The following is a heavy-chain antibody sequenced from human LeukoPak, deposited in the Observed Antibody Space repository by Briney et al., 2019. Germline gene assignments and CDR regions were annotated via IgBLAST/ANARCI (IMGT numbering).Heavy chain of an antibody. V-gene: IGHV3-48*04. CDR2: ISSSSSTI. Sequence: SGGSLSLSCAASGFTFSSYSMNWVRQAPGKGLEGVSFISSSSSTIYYADSVKGRFTISRDNAKNSLYLQMNSLRAEDTAVYYCARDRGGSYSAIDYWGQGTLVTVSS. J-gene: IGHJ4*02. CDR3: ARDRGGSYSAIDY. CDR1: GFTFSSYS. D-gene: IGHD1-26*01.